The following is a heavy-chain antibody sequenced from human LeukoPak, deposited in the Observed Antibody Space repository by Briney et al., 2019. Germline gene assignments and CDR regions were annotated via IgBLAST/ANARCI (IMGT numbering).Heavy chain of an antibody. D-gene: IGHD2-15*01. V-gene: IGHV3-23*01. CDR2: ISSSGDGT. CDR3: AKEGYCSGDYCYRLFDY. J-gene: IGHJ4*02. CDR1: GFTFSSYD. Sequence: HPGRSLRLSCAASGFTFSSYDMTWVRQAPGKGLEWVSIISSSGDGTYYADSVKGRFTISRDTSKNTVYLQMNSLRAEDTAVYYCAKEGYCSGDYCYRLFDYWGQGTLVTVSS.